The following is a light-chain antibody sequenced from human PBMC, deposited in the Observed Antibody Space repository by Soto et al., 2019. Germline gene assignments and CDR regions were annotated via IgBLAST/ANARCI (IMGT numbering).Light chain of an antibody. CDR1: SSDVGSYNL. V-gene: IGLV2-23*01. J-gene: IGLJ3*02. CDR3: CSYAGSSTWV. CDR2: EGS. Sequence: QSALTQPASVSGSPGQSITISCTGTSSDVGSYNLVSWYQQHPDKAPKLMIFEGSKRPSGVSNRFSGSKSGNTASLTISGLQAEDEAEYYCCSYAGSSTWVFGGGTKLTVL.